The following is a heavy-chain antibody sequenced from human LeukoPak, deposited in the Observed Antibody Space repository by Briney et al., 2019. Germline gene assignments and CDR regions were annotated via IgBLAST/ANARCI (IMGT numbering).Heavy chain of an antibody. J-gene: IGHJ4*02. CDR2: INNDGSST. Sequence: GGSLGLSCAASGFTFSSYWMHWVRQAPGKGLVWVSRINNDGSSTSYADSVKGRFTISRDNAKNTLYLQMNSLRAEDTAVYYCARDYSPSIAADYWGQGTLVTVSS. D-gene: IGHD6-13*01. CDR3: ARDYSPSIAADY. CDR1: GFTFSSYW. V-gene: IGHV3-74*01.